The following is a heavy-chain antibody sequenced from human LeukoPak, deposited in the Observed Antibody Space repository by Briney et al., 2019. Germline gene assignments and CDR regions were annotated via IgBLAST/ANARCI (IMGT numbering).Heavy chain of an antibody. CDR1: GFTFSSYS. J-gene: IGHJ4*02. CDR2: ISSSSSYI. CDR3: ARDRAAYYDSSGPGHFDY. D-gene: IGHD3-22*01. V-gene: IGHV3-21*01. Sequence: GGSLRLSCAASGFTFSSYSMHWVRQAPGKGLEWVSSISSSSSYIYYADSVKGRFTISRDNAKNSLYLQMNSLRAEDTAVYYCARDRAAYYDSSGPGHFDYWGQGTLVTVSS.